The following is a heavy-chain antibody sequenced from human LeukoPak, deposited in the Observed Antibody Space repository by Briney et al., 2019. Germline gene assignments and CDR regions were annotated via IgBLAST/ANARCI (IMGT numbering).Heavy chain of an antibody. J-gene: IGHJ5*02. CDR1: GGSISSYY. CDR2: IYYSGST. V-gene: IGHV4-59*01. Sequence: SETLSLTCTVSGGSISSYYWSWIRQPPGKGLEWIGYIYYSGSTNYNPSHKSRVTISVDTSKNQFSLKLSSVTAADTAVYYCARDLHDSSGWYASWFDPWGQGTLVTVSS. CDR3: ARDLHDSSGWYASWFDP. D-gene: IGHD6-19*01.